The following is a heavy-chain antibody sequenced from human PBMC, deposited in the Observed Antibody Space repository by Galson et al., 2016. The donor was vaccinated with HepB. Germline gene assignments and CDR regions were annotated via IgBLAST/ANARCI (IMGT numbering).Heavy chain of an antibody. CDR3: ARVWVRGVFMDV. CDR2: IYFSGTT. D-gene: IGHD3-10*01. V-gene: IGHV4-31*03. CDR1: GGSISSGGYY. Sequence: TLSLTCTVSGGSISSGGYYWSWIRQHPGKGLEWIGFIYFSGTTYYNPSLRSRLTISVDTSKNQFSLKLSSVTAADTAVYYCARVWVRGVFMDVWGQGTRVTVSS. J-gene: IGHJ3*01.